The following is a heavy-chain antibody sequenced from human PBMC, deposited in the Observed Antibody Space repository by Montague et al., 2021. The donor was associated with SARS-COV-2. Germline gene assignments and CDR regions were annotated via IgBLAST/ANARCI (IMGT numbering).Heavy chain of an antibody. D-gene: IGHD3-22*01. Sequence: SETLSLTCTVSGGSITNNIDYWAWIRQPPGKGLEWLGSIYYTGNTYYNPSLKSRVTISVVTSKDHFTLKLSSVTAAETAVYYCARLKRYFDSSGSPSAFDFWGQGTKVTVSS. CDR3: ARLKRYFDSSGSPSAFDF. CDR1: GGSITNNIDY. CDR2: IYYTGNT. V-gene: IGHV4-39*02. J-gene: IGHJ3*01.